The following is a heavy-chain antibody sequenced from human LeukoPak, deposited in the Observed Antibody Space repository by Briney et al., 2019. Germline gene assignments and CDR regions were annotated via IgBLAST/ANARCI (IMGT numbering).Heavy chain of an antibody. CDR1: EDSSTTDW. CDR3: ARTQPDYDSSGYYHGDAFDI. D-gene: IGHD3-22*01. J-gene: IGHJ3*02. Sequence: GEPLRISSKLSEDSSTTDWITGGRQMLEKGLKWRERINLSDADTNYNPSFQGDATISTDNSISTAYLQWRSLKDSDTDMYYCARTQPDYDSSGYYHGDAFDIWGQGTMVTVSS. CDR2: INLSDADT. V-gene: IGHV5-10-1*01.